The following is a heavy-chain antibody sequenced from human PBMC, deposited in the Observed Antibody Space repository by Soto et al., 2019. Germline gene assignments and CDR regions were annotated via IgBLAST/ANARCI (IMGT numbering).Heavy chain of an antibody. J-gene: IGHJ3*02. CDR2: IYYSGST. D-gene: IGHD3-10*01. CDR3: TRVWGGAFDI. V-gene: IGHV4-4*02. CDR1: GGSISTNNW. Sequence: PSGTLSLTCAVSGGSISTNNWWSWVRQPPGKGLEWIGYIYYSGSTNYNPSLKSRVTISVDTSKNQFSLKLSSVTAADTAVYYCTRVWGGAFDIWRHATMVPSHQ.